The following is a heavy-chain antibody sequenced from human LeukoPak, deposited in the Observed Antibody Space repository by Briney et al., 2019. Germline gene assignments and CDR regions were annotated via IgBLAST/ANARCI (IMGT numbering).Heavy chain of an antibody. V-gene: IGHV4-59*01. CDR3: ARWAQGMDV. CDR1: GGSISSYY. Sequence: SETLSLTCTVSGGSISSYYWSWIRQPPGKGLEWIGYIYYSGSTNYNPSLKSRVTISVDTSKNQFSLKLSSMTAADTAVYYCARWAQGMDVWGQGTTVTVSS. J-gene: IGHJ6*02. CDR2: IYYSGST.